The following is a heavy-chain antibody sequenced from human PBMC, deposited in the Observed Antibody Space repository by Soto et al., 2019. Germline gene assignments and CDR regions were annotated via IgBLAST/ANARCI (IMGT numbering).Heavy chain of an antibody. V-gene: IGHV3-11*05. CDR3: AKTVGLGPFGHFTL. CDR1: GFTFSDAY. J-gene: IGHJ2*01. CDR2: ISHTSHYM. D-gene: IGHD1-26*01. Sequence: QEQLVGSGGGLVKPGGSLRLSCAASGFTFSDAYMSWIRQAPGKGLEGVSYISHTSHYMKYSDSVEGRFTVSRDNAKNSLYLHMNSLRAEDTAVYYCAKTVGLGPFGHFTLWGRGTLVIVSS.